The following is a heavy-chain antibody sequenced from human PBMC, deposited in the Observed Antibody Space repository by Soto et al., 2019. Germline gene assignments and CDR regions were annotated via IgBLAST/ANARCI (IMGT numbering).Heavy chain of an antibody. CDR2: ISWNSGSI. J-gene: IGHJ3*02. CDR1: GFTFDDYA. V-gene: IGHV3-9*01. CDR3: AKARVVVVVAAGDAFDI. D-gene: IGHD2-15*01. Sequence: GGSLRLSCAASGFTFDDYARHWVRQAPGKGLEWVSGISWNSGSIGYADSVKGRFTISRDNAKNSLYLQMNSLRAEDTALYYCAKARVVVVVAAGDAFDIWGQGTMVTVSS.